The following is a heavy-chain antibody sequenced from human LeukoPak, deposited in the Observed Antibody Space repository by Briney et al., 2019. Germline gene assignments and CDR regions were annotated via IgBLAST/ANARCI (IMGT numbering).Heavy chain of an antibody. CDR1: GFSFSGYS. CDR3: ARGGRYFDY. CDR2: IRSSSSTI. J-gene: IGHJ4*02. V-gene: IGHV3-48*01. D-gene: IGHD3-9*01. Sequence: GGSLRLSCAASGFSFSGYSMNWVRQAPGKGLEWVSYIRSSSSTIYYADSVKGRFTISRDDAKNSLYLQMNSLRADDTAVYYCARGGRYFDYWGQGTLVTVSS.